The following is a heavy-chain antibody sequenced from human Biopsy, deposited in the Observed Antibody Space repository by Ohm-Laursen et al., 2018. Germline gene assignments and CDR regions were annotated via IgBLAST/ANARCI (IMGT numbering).Heavy chain of an antibody. V-gene: IGHV1-2*02. CDR1: GYTFAGFN. J-gene: IGHJ6*02. Sequence: GASVKVSCKASGYTFAGFNLHWVRQAPGHGLEWMAWINPNSGNTNYAQRFQGRLTVTRDTSITAAYMELTSLTFADTAIYYCARVPAYQGIDGYFALDLWGQGTTVTVSS. D-gene: IGHD2-21*02. CDR3: ARVPAYQGIDGYFALDL. CDR2: INPNSGNT.